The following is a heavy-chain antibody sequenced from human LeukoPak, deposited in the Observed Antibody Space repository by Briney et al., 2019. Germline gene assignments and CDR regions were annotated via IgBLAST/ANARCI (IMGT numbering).Heavy chain of an antibody. D-gene: IGHD4-17*01. V-gene: IGHV3-23*01. CDR3: AKYYGDYGSVDY. Sequence: GGTLRLSCAASGFTFSSYGMSWVRQAPGKGLEWVSAISGSGGSTYYADSVRGRFTISRDNSKNTLYLQMNSLRAEDTAVYYCAKYYGDYGSVDYWGQGTLVTVSS. CDR2: ISGSGGST. CDR1: GFTFSSYG. J-gene: IGHJ4*02.